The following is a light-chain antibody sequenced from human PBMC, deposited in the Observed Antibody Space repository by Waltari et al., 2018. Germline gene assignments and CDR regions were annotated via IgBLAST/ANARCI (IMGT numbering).Light chain of an antibody. J-gene: IGLJ1*01. V-gene: IGLV2-14*03. CDR3: SAYTRSGTYV. CDR1: SSDGGGLKS. Sequence: QSALTQAASVSGSPGPSITISCTGTSSDGGGLKSSSRYQHPPGKAPKVLIYDVTNRPSGVSNRFSGSKSGNTASLTISGLQAEDEADYYCSAYTRSGTYVFGTGTKVTVL. CDR2: DVT.